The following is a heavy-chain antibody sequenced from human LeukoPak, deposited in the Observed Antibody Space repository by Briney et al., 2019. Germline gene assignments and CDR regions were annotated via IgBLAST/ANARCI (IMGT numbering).Heavy chain of an antibody. J-gene: IGHJ6*02. CDR1: GYTFTSYG. Sequence: ASVTVSCKASGYTFTSYGISWVRQAPGQGLEWMGWISAYNGNTNYAQKLQGRVTMTTDTSTSTAYMELRSLRSDDTAVYYCAREMGYSSGWYDVYYYGMDVWGQGTTVTVSS. D-gene: IGHD6-19*01. CDR2: ISAYNGNT. CDR3: AREMGYSSGWYDVYYYGMDV. V-gene: IGHV1-18*01.